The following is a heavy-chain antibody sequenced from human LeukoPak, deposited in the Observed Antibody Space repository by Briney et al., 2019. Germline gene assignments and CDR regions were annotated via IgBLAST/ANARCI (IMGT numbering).Heavy chain of an antibody. D-gene: IGHD6-19*01. CDR3: ARLIAVAGTRAFDI. CDR2: ISSSSSYI. CDR1: GFTFSSYS. V-gene: IGHV3-21*01. J-gene: IGHJ3*02. Sequence: PGGSLRLSCAASGFTFSSYSMNWVRQAPGKGLEWVSSISSSSSYIYYADSVKGRFTISRDNAKNSLYLQMNSLRAEDTAVYYCARLIAVAGTRAFDIWGQGTMVTVSS.